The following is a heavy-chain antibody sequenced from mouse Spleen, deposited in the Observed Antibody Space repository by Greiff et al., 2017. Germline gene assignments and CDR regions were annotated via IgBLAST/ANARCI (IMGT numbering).Heavy chain of an antibody. Sequence: EVQLVESGGGLVQPGGSRKLSCAASGFTFSSFGMHWVRQAPEKGLEWVAYISSGSSTIYYADTVKGRFTISRDNPKNTLFLQMTSLRSEDTAMYYCARGYGSYYFDYWGQGTTLTVSS. CDR3: ARGYGSYYFDY. V-gene: IGHV5-17*02. CDR2: ISSGSSTI. CDR1: GFTFSSFG. D-gene: IGHD1-2*01. J-gene: IGHJ2*01.